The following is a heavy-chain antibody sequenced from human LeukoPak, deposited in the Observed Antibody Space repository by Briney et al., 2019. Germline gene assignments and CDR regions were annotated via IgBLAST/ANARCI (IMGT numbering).Heavy chain of an antibody. D-gene: IGHD4-11*01. Sequence: SVKVSCKASGYAFTSYDINWVRQATGQGLEWMGWMNPNSGNTGYAQKFQGRVTITRNTSISTAYMELSSLRSEDTAVYYCARGPHILTTVSETGDYWGQGTLVTVSS. CDR2: MNPNSGNT. J-gene: IGHJ4*02. CDR3: ARGPHILTTVSETGDY. CDR1: GYAFTSYD. V-gene: IGHV1-8*03.